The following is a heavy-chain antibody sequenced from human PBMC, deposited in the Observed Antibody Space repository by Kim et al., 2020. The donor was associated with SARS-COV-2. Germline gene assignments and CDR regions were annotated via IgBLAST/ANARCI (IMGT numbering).Heavy chain of an antibody. V-gene: IGHV1-3*01. CDR1: GYTFTSYA. D-gene: IGHD3-10*01. J-gene: IGHJ4*02. CDR3: ARYRITMVRGVIIPPFDY. CDR2: INAGNGNT. Sequence: ASVKVSCKASGYTFTSYAMHWVRQAPGQRLEWMGWINAGNGNTKYSQKFQGRVTITRDTSASTAYMELSSLRSEDTAVYYCARYRITMVRGVIIPPFDYWGQGTLVTVSS.